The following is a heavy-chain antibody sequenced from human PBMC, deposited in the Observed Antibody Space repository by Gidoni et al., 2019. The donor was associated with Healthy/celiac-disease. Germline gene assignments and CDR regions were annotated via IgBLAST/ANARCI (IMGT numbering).Heavy chain of an antibody. D-gene: IGHD6-19*01. CDR2: IWYDGSNK. CDR3: ARASNRIAVAGSDY. Sequence: QVQLVESGGGVVQPGRSLRLSCAASGFTFSSYGMHWVRQAPGKGLEWVAVIWYDGSNKYYADSVKGRFTISRDNSKNTLYLQMNSLRAEDTAVYYCARASNRIAVAGSDYWGQGTLVTVSS. CDR1: GFTFSSYG. V-gene: IGHV3-33*01. J-gene: IGHJ4*02.